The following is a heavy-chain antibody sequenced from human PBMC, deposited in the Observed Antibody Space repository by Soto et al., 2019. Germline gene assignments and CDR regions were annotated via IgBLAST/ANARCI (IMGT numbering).Heavy chain of an antibody. V-gene: IGHV4-39*01. D-gene: IGHD3-10*01. CDR3: ASLLGIKFDY. CDR1: GCSISSSRYY. Sequence: SGPLSLTCTVSGCSISSSRYYWGWIRQPPGKGLEWIGTIYYSGTTNYNPSLKSRVTISVDTSQNQFSLKLNSLTAADTAVYYCASLLGIKFDYWGQGALVTVSS. CDR2: IYYSGTT. J-gene: IGHJ4*02.